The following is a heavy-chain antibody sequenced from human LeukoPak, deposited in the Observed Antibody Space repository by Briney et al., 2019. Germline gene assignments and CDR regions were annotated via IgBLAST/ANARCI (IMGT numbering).Heavy chain of an antibody. Sequence: GESLKISCKGSGYPFTNYYIGWVRQMPGKGLEWMGIISPGDSDARYSTSFQGQVTISADKSISTAYLRWSSLKASDTAIYYCARRYCSSTSCNPYFFDFWGQGTLVTVSS. CDR2: ISPGDSDA. D-gene: IGHD2-2*01. V-gene: IGHV5-51*01. J-gene: IGHJ4*02. CDR3: ARRYCSSTSCNPYFFDF. CDR1: GYPFTNYY.